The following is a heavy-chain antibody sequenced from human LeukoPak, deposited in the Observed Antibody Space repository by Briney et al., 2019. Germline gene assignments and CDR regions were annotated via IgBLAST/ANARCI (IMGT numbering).Heavy chain of an antibody. CDR1: GFTFSSFG. V-gene: IGHV3-23*01. J-gene: IGHJ4*02. CDR2: ISSTGGTA. CDR3: ARYDLNYYDSSGYSYFDY. D-gene: IGHD3-22*01. Sequence: GGSLRLSCAASGFTFSSFGMSWVRQAPGKGLEWVSAISSTGGTAYYADSVKGRFTISRDNSKNTLYLQMNSLRAEDTAVYYCARYDLNYYDSSGYSYFDYWGQGTLVTVSS.